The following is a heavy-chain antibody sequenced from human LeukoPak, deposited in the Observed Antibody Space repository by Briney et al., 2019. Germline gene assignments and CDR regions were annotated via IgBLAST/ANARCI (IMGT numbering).Heavy chain of an antibody. V-gene: IGHV4-34*01. D-gene: IGHD6-13*01. CDR2: INHSGST. J-gene: IGHJ4*02. CDR1: GGSFSGYY. Sequence: SETLSLTCAVYGGSFSGYYWSWIRQPPGKGLGWIGEINHSGSTNYNPSLKSRVTISVDTSKNQFSLKLSSVTAADTAVYYCARGLEFSSSWSRDFDYWGQGTLVTVSS. CDR3: ARGLEFSSSWSRDFDY.